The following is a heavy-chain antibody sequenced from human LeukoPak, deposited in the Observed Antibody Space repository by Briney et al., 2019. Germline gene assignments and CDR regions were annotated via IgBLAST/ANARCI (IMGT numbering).Heavy chain of an antibody. CDR2: ISSSGSTI. CDR1: GFTLSSYE. V-gene: IGHV3-48*03. Sequence: GGSLTLSCAASGFTLSSYEMNWFRQAPGKGLEWVSYISSSGSTIYYADSVKGRFTISRDNAKNSLYLQMNSLRAEDTAVYYCARAGRWLQLENAFDIWGQGTMVTVSS. CDR3: ARAGRWLQLENAFDI. D-gene: IGHD5-24*01. J-gene: IGHJ3*02.